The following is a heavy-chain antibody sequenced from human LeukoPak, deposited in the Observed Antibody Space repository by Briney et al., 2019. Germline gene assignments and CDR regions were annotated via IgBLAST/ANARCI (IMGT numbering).Heavy chain of an antibody. V-gene: IGHV4-38-2*02. CDR2: IFHSGST. J-gene: IGHJ5*02. Sequence: SETLSLTCTVSGYSISSGYYWGWIRQPPGKGLDWIGSIFHSGSTYYNPSLKRRVTMSVDTSKNQFSLKLSSVTAADTAVYYCARADCSSTSCYSDNWFDPWGQGTLVTVSS. D-gene: IGHD2-2*01. CDR3: ARADCSSTSCYSDNWFDP. CDR1: GYSISSGYY.